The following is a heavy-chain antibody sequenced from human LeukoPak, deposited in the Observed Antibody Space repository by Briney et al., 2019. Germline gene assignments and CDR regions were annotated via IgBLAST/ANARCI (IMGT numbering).Heavy chain of an antibody. Sequence: PGGSLRLSCAASGFTFSDYYMSWIRQAPGKGLDWVSYISSSGSTIYYADSVKGRFTISRDNSKNSLYLQMNSLRAEDTAVYYCARDPRHYGSGSYYRGFDYWGQGTLVTVSS. CDR2: ISSSGSTI. CDR1: GFTFSDYY. D-gene: IGHD3-10*01. CDR3: ARDPRHYGSGSYYRGFDY. J-gene: IGHJ4*02. V-gene: IGHV3-11*04.